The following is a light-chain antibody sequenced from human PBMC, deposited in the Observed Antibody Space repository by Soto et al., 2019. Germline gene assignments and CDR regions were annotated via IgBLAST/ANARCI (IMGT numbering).Light chain of an antibody. CDR3: QQRSNWPPF. CDR2: DAS. Sequence: EIVLTQSPATRSLSPGERATLSCRASQSVSSYLAWYQQKPGQAPRLLIYDASNRATGIPARFSGSGSGTDFTLTISSLEPEDFAVYDCQQRSNWPPFFGQGTRLEIK. J-gene: IGKJ5*01. CDR1: QSVSSY. V-gene: IGKV3-11*01.